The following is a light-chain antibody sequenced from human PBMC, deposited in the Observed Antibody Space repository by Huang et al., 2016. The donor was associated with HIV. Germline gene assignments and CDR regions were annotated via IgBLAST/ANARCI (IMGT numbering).Light chain of an antibody. Sequence: DIQMTQSPSTLSASVGDRVTITCRASQSVGNWLAWYQQKLGQAPKLLIYTASTLQNGVPSRFSGSGSETEFTLTINSLQPDDFATYYCQQYNRFYTFGQGTRLDIK. CDR1: QSVGNW. CDR2: TAS. J-gene: IGKJ2*01. CDR3: QQYNRFYT. V-gene: IGKV1-5*03.